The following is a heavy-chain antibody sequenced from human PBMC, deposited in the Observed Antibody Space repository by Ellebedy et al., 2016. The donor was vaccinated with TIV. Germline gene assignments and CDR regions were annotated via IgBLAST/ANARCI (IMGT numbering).Heavy chain of an antibody. CDR3: ARHSRWFDP. CDR1: GGSISSGSYY. V-gene: IGHV4-61*01. Sequence: SETLSLTXTVSGGSISSGSYYWSWIRQPPGKGLEWIGYIYYSGSTNYNPSLKSRVTISVDTSKNQFSLKLSSVTAADTAVYYCARHSRWFDPWGQGTLVTVSS. CDR2: IYYSGST. J-gene: IGHJ5*02.